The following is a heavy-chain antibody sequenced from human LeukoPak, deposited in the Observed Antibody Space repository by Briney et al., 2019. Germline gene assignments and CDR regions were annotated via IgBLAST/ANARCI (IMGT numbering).Heavy chain of an antibody. D-gene: IGHD5-24*01. CDR1: GGTFSSYA. J-gene: IGHJ4*02. V-gene: IGHV1-69*13. Sequence: GASVKVSCKASGGTFSSYAISWVRQAPGQGLEWMGGIIPIFGTANYARKFQGRVTITADESTSTAYMELSSLRSEDTAVYYCAREGLLQSSPFDYWGQGTLVTVSS. CDR3: AREGLLQSSPFDY. CDR2: IIPIFGTA.